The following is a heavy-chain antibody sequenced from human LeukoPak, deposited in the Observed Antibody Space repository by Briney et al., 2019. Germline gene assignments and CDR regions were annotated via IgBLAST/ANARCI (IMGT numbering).Heavy chain of an antibody. CDR1: GSSISSGSYS. J-gene: IGHJ3*02. CDR2: IYTSGST. CDR3: ARAEWELDDAFDI. D-gene: IGHD1-26*01. Sequence: SEALSLTCTVSGSSISSGSYSWNWIRQPAGKGLEWIGRIYTSGSTNYNPSLKSRLTISVDTSKNQFSLKLSSVTAADTAMYYCARAEWELDDAFDIWGQGTMVTVSS. V-gene: IGHV4-61*02.